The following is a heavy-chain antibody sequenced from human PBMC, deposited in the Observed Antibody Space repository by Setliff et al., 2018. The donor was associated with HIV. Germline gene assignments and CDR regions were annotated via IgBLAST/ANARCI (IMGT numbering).Heavy chain of an antibody. V-gene: IGHV4-31*03. CDR2: IYYRGST. CDR1: GDSISSGGYY. J-gene: IGHJ3*02. Sequence: PSETLSLTCTVSGDSISSGGYYWSWIRQHPGKGQEWIGYIYYRGSTYYNPSLKSRVTISVDTSKNQFSLRLTSMTAADTAVYYCARDSDDSGFWDAFNIWGQGTMVTVSS. D-gene: IGHD3-22*01. CDR3: ARDSDDSGFWDAFNI.